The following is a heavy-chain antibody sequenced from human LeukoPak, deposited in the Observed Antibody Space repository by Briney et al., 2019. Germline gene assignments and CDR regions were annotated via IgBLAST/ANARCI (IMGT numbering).Heavy chain of an antibody. V-gene: IGHV3-23*01. CDR2: ISGRGDST. J-gene: IGHJ3*02. D-gene: IGHD7-27*01. CDR3: ARELGDASDI. Sequence: PGGSLRLSCAASGFTLNTYAMSWVRQAPGKGLEWVSAISGRGDSTYYTDSVKGRFTISRDISKNTVFLQMNSLRAEDMAVYYCARELGDASDIWGQGTMVTVSS. CDR1: GFTLNTYA.